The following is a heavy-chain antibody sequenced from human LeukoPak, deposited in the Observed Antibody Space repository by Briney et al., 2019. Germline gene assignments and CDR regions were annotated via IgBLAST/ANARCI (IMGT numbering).Heavy chain of an antibody. CDR3: TRGYYGSGSLPYYYYYYMDV. Sequence: SETLSLTCAVYAGSFSGYYWSWIRQPPGKGLEWIGEIDHSGSTNYNPSLKSRVTILVDTSKNQFSLKLSSVTAADTAVYYCTRGYYGSGSLPYYYYYYMDVWGKGTTVTISS. D-gene: IGHD3-10*01. CDR1: AGSFSGYY. V-gene: IGHV4-34*01. CDR2: IDHSGST. J-gene: IGHJ6*03.